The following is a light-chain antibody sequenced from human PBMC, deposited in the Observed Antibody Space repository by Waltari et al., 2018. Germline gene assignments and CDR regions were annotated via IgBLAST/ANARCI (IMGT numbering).Light chain of an antibody. J-gene: IGLJ2*01. CDR3: QSYDSSLSGYVV. CDR1: SSNIGAGYD. CDR2: ANT. V-gene: IGLV1-40*01. Sequence: QSVLTQPPSVSGAPGQRVTISCTGSSSNIGAGYDVHWYQQLPGTAPKLLISANTNRPSGVPDRLSGSKSGTAASLAITGLQAEDEADYYCQSYDSSLSGYVVFGGGTKVTVL.